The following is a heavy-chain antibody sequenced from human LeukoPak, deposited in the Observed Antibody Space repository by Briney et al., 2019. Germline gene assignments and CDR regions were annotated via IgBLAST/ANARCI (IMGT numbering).Heavy chain of an antibody. Sequence: GSLRLSCAASGFTFSSYAMSWVRQAPGKGLEWVSAISGSGGSTYYADSVKGRFTISRDNSKNTLYLQMNSLRAEDTAVYYCARATYYYDSSGYYYPGFDYWGQGTLVTVSS. V-gene: IGHV3-23*01. CDR2: ISGSGGST. CDR3: ARATYYYDSSGYYYPGFDY. J-gene: IGHJ4*02. D-gene: IGHD3-22*01. CDR1: GFTFSSYA.